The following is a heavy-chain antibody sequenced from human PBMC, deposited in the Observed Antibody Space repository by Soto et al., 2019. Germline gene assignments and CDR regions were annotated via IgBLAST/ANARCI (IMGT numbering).Heavy chain of an antibody. CDR1: GFTFSSYA. J-gene: IGHJ4*02. Sequence: EVQLLESGGGLVQPGGSLRLSCAASGFTFSSYAMRWVRQAPGKGLEWVSAISGSGGSTYYADSVKGRFTISRDNSKKTLSLQMTSLRAEDTAVYYWARRGSGSYYDYWGQGTLVTVSS. CDR3: ARRGSGSYYDY. V-gene: IGHV3-23*01. D-gene: IGHD1-26*01. CDR2: ISGSGGST.